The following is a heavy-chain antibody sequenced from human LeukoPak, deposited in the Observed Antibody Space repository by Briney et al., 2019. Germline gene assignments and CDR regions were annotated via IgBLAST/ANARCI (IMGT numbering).Heavy chain of an antibody. D-gene: IGHD3-22*01. Sequence: PSETLSLTCTVSGGSISSSSYYWDWIRQPPGKGLEWIGSIYYSGSTDYNPSLKSRITISVDTSKNQFSLKLNSVTAADTAVHYCARHYANSGYYSYFDYWGQGTLVTVSS. CDR2: IYYSGST. CDR3: ARHYANSGYYSYFDY. CDR1: GGSISSSSYY. V-gene: IGHV4-39*01. J-gene: IGHJ4*02.